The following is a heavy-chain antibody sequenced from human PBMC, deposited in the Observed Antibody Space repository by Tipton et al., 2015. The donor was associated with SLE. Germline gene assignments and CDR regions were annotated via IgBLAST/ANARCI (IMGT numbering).Heavy chain of an antibody. CDR2: IYYSGSP. J-gene: IGHJ4*02. Sequence: TLSLTCSVSGGSITNSNYFWGWIRTPPGKGLEWIGNIYYSGSPYYNPSLKSRLAMSVDTSKNQFSLRLSSVTDADTAVYYCARSDYIHWDDYWGQGTLVTVSS. D-gene: IGHD4-17*01. CDR1: GGSITNSNYF. CDR3: ARSDYIHWDDY. V-gene: IGHV4-39*07.